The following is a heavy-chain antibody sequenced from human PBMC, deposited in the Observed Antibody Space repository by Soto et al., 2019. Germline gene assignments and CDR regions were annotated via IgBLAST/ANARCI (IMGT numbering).Heavy chain of an antibody. CDR2: VYSTGTT. V-gene: IGHV4-4*07. CDR3: ARDIGSYAYGEGY. Sequence: SEPLSLTCRPSCGSTIRTWWCWIRQPAGKGLECIGRVYSTGTTDYSPSLNSRATMSVETSKNQCSLKLTSVTAADTTVYYCARDIGSYAYGEGYWGQGIQVTVSS. CDR1: CGSTIRTW. D-gene: IGHD3-10*01. J-gene: IGHJ4*02.